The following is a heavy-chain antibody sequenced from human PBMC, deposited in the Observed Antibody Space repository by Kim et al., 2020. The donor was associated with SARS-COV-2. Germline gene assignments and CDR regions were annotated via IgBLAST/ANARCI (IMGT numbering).Heavy chain of an antibody. Sequence: SNKYYADAMKGRLTISRDNSKNALYLQMNSLRAEDTAVYYCASRGLRGDPWGQGTLVTVSS. CDR3: ASRGLRGDP. J-gene: IGHJ5*02. CDR2: SNK. V-gene: IGHV3-30*01.